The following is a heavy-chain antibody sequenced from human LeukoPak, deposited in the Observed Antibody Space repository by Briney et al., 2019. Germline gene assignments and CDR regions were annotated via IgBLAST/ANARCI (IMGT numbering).Heavy chain of an antibody. J-gene: IGHJ2*01. CDR3: ATAPRQYQLLYWYFDL. Sequence: ASVKVSCKASGYTFTSYGISWVRQAPGQGLEWMGWISAYNGNTNYAQKLQGRVTMTTDTSTSTAYMELRSLRSDDTAVYYCATAPRQYQLLYWYFDLWGRGTLVTVSS. CDR1: GYTFTSYG. V-gene: IGHV1-18*01. CDR2: ISAYNGNT. D-gene: IGHD2-2*01.